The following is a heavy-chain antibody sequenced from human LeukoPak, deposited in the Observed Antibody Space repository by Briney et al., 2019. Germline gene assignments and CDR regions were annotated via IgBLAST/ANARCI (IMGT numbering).Heavy chain of an antibody. D-gene: IGHD2-15*01. V-gene: IGHV4-4*02. Sequence: SGTLSLTCTVSGGSISSSNWWSWVRQPPGKGLELIGEIYHSGSTNYNPSLKSRVTISVDTSKNQFSLKLSSVTAADTAVYYCASRYCYGGSCSDDCWGQGTLVIVSS. CDR3: ASRYCYGGSCSDDC. J-gene: IGHJ4*02. CDR1: GGSISSSNW. CDR2: IYHSGST.